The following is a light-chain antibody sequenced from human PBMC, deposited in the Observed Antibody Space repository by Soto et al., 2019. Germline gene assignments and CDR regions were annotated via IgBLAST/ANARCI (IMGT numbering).Light chain of an antibody. CDR2: VAS. V-gene: IGKV1-39*01. J-gene: IGKJ2*01. Sequence: DIQMTQSLSSLSASVGDSVTITCWASQSISNSLSWYQQKPGKAPKFLIYVASTLQRGVPSRFSGSGSGTDSTLTISSLQPEDFVTYYCQQTFSPPYTFGQGTKLEIK. CDR1: QSISNS. CDR3: QQTFSPPYT.